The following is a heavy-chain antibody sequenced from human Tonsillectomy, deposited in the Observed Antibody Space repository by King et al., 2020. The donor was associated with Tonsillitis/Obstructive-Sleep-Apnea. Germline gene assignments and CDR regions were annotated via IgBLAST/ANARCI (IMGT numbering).Heavy chain of an antibody. Sequence: VQLVESGGGVVQPGRSLRLSCAASGFTFSSYAMHWVRQAPGKGLEWVAVISYDGSNKYYADSVKGRFTISRDNSKNTLYLQMNSLRAEDTAVYYCARDREKYSSGWYYFDYWGQGTLVTVSS. CDR2: ISYDGSNK. V-gene: IGHV3-30*04. J-gene: IGHJ4*02. CDR3: ARDREKYSSGWYYFDY. CDR1: GFTFSSYA. D-gene: IGHD6-19*01.